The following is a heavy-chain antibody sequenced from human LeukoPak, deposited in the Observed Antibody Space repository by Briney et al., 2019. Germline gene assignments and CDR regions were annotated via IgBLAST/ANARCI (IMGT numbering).Heavy chain of an antibody. CDR2: IIPIFGTA. CDR3: ASGYSGYDLFYYYGMDV. J-gene: IGHJ6*02. CDR1: GYTFTSYG. D-gene: IGHD5-12*01. V-gene: IGHV1-69*13. Sequence: SVKVSCKAFGYTFTSYGISWVRQAPGQGLEWMGGIIPIFGTANYAQKFQGRVTITADESTSTAYMELSSLRSEDTAVYYCASGYSGYDLFYYYGMDVWGQGTTVTVSS.